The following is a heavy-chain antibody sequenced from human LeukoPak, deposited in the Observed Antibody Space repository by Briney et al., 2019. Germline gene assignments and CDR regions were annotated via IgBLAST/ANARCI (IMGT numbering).Heavy chain of an antibody. CDR3: AHITLGPYYFDY. CDR2: IYWNDDK. D-gene: IGHD3-3*02. V-gene: IGHV2-5*01. CDR1: GFSLSTSGVG. J-gene: IGHJ4*02. Sequence: SGPTLVKPTQTLTLTCTFSGFSLSTSGVGVGWIRQPPGKALEWLALIYWNDDKRYSPSLKSRLTITKDTSKNQVVLTMTNMDPVDTATYYCAHITLGPYYFDYWGQGTLVTVSS.